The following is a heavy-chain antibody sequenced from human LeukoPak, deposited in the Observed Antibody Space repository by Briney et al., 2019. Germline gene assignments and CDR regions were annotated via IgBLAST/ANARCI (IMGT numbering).Heavy chain of an antibody. D-gene: IGHD6-19*01. Sequence: SETLSLTCTVSGGSISSSSYYWGWIRQPPGKGLEWIGSIYYSGSTYYNPSLKSRVTISVDTSKNQFSLKLSSVTAADTAVYYWARGAYSSGSSPFDYWGQGTLVTVS. CDR3: ARGAYSSGSSPFDY. V-gene: IGHV4-39*07. CDR2: IYYSGST. J-gene: IGHJ4*02. CDR1: GGSISSSSYY.